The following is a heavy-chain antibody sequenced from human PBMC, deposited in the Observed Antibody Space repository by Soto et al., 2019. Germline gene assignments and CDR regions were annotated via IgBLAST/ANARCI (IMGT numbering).Heavy chain of an antibody. CDR3: ASLLLRRITIFGVVTSYYYYGMDV. CDR1: GFTFSSYS. Sequence: RLSCAASGFTFSSYSRNWVSQAPGKGLEWVSYISSSSSTIYYADSVKGRFTISRDNAKNSLYLQMNSLRDEDTAVYYCASLLLRRITIFGVVTSYYYYGMDVWGQGTTVTVSS. D-gene: IGHD3-3*01. CDR2: ISSSSSTI. V-gene: IGHV3-48*02. J-gene: IGHJ6*02.